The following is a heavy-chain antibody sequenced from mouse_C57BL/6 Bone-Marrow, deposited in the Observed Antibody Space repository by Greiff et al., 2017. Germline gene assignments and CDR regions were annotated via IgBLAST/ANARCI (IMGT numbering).Heavy chain of an antibody. Sequence: QVTLKESGPGILQPSQTLSLTCSFSGFSLSTFGMGVGWIRHPSGKGLVWLAHTWWDDDKYYNPALKSRLTNSKDTSKNQLFLKIAHVDTANTATYYCARIVSYYDYDDFDYWGQGTTLTVSS. J-gene: IGHJ2*01. CDR3: ARIVSYYDYDDFDY. CDR2: TWWDDDK. V-gene: IGHV8-8*01. CDR1: GFSLSTFGMG. D-gene: IGHD2-4*01.